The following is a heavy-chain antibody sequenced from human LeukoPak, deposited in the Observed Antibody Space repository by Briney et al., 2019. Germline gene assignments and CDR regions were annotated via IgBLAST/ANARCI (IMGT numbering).Heavy chain of an antibody. J-gene: IGHJ5*02. CDR3: ARGLVVTPSNWFDP. Sequence: SSETLSLTCTVSGGSISSGSYYWRWIRQPAGKGLEWIGRIYSSGSTNYNPSLKSRVTISVDTSKNQFSLKLTSVTAADTAVYYCARGLVVTPSNWFDPWGQGNLVTVSS. CDR2: IYSSGST. D-gene: IGHD3-22*01. V-gene: IGHV4-61*02. CDR1: GGSISSGSYY.